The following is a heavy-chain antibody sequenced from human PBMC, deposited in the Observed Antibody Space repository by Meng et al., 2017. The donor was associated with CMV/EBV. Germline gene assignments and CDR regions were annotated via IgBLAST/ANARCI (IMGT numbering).Heavy chain of an antibody. D-gene: IGHD3-10*02. Sequence: GSLRLSCTVSGGSVSSGSYYWSWIRQPPGKGLEWIGYIYYSGSTNYNPSLKSRVTISVDTSKNQFSLKLSSVTAADTAVYYCARLMSEGDAFDIWGQGTMVT. V-gene: IGHV4-61*01. J-gene: IGHJ3*02. CDR1: GGSVSSGSYY. CDR3: ARLMSEGDAFDI. CDR2: IYYSGST.